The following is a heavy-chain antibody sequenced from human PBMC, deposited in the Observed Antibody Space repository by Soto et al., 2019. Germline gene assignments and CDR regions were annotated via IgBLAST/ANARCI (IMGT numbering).Heavy chain of an antibody. V-gene: IGHV3-30*18. CDR2: ISYDGSNK. CDR3: AKEGSSGYYIDY. Sequence: PGGSLRLSCAASGFTFSSYGMHWVRQAPGEGLEWVAVISYDGSNKYYADSVKGRFTISRDNSKNTLYLQMNSLRAEDTAVYYCAKEGSSGYYIDYWGQGTLVTVSS. J-gene: IGHJ4*02. D-gene: IGHD3-22*01. CDR1: GFTFSSYG.